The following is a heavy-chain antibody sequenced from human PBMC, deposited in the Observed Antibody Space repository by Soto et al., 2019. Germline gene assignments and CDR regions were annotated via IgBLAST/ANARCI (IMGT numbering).Heavy chain of an antibody. V-gene: IGHV3-30-3*01. CDR2: ISYDGSNK. J-gene: IGHJ4*02. D-gene: IGHD3-22*01. CDR3: ARAGATMIVVVTTGVLDY. Sequence: GGSLRLSCAASGFTFSSYAMPWVRQAPGQVLEWVAVISYDGSNKYYADSVKGRFTISRDNSKNTLYLQMNSLRAEDTAVYYCARAGATMIVVVTTGVLDYWGQGTLVTVSS. CDR1: GFTFSSYA.